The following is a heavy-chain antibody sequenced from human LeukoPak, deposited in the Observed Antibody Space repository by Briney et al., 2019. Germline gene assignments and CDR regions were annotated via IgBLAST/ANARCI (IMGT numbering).Heavy chain of an antibody. CDR1: GFTLSSYA. CDR3: ARDRGGSYFDY. D-gene: IGHD1-26*01. CDR2: ISYDGSNK. J-gene: IGHJ4*02. V-gene: IGHV3-30-3*01. Sequence: PGGSLRLSCAASGFTLSSYAMHWVRQAPGKGLEWVAVISYDGSNKYYADSVKGRFTISRDNSKNTLYLQMNSLRAEDTAVYYCARDRGGSYFDYWGQGTLVTVSS.